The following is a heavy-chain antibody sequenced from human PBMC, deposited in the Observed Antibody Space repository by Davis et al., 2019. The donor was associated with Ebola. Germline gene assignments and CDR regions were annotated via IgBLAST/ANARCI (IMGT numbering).Heavy chain of an antibody. V-gene: IGHV1-69*06. J-gene: IGHJ6*02. D-gene: IGHD3-9*01. CDR2: IIPIFGTA. Sequence: SVKVSCKASGGTFSSYAISWVRQAPGQGLEWMGGIIPIFGTANYAQKFQGRVTITADKSTSTAYMELSSLRSEDTAVYYCARGWGYDILTGHRGYGMDVWGQGTTVTVSS. CDR3: ARGWGYDILTGHRGYGMDV. CDR1: GGTFSSYA.